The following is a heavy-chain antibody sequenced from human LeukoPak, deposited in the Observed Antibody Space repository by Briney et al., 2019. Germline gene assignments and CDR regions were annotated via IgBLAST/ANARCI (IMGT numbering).Heavy chain of an antibody. V-gene: IGHV3-23*01. D-gene: IGHD3-22*01. Sequence: GGSLRLSCAASGFTFSSYGMSWVRQAPGKGLEWVSAISGSGGSTFYADSVKGRFTISRDNSKNTLYLQMNSLRAEDTAVYYCAKDRAYYSDSSGYYLVRAYDYWGQGTLVTVSS. CDR2: ISGSGGST. CDR1: GFTFSSYG. J-gene: IGHJ4*02. CDR3: AKDRAYYSDSSGYYLVRAYDY.